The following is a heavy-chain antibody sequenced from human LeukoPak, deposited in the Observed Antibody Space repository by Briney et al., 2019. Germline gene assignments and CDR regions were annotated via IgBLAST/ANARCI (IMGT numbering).Heavy chain of an antibody. CDR2: IIPIFGTA. Sequence: GASVKVSCKASGGTFSSYAISWVRQAPGQGLEWMGGIIPIFGTANYAQKFQGRVTITADESTSTAYMGLSSLRSEDTAVYYCARGPGGDYVYYGMDVWGQGTTVTVSS. CDR3: ARGPGGDYVYYGMDV. V-gene: IGHV1-69*13. D-gene: IGHD4-17*01. CDR1: GGTFSSYA. J-gene: IGHJ6*02.